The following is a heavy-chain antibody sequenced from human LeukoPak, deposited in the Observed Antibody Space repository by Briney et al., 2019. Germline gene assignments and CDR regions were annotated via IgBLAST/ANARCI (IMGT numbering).Heavy chain of an antibody. D-gene: IGHD3-22*01. CDR2: ISGSSGTN. V-gene: IGHV3-48*04. CDR1: LFTFSIYS. Sequence: GGALRLSCAASLFTFSIYSMNWVCAAPGEGLERGSIISGSSGTNYYADSMNGRFTSTRDNAKKSLNLQMNSLRAEDTAVYYCARPPYYYDSSGYSNWGQGALVTVSS. J-gene: IGHJ4*02. CDR3: ARPPYYYDSSGYSN.